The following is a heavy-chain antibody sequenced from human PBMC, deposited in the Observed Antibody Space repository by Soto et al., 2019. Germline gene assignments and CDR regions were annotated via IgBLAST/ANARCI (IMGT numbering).Heavy chain of an antibody. CDR1: GDSLSSGGHY. Sequence: SETLSLTCTVSGDSLSSGGHYWSWIRQHPGKGLEWIGYIYDSVNTYYSPSLRSRVTISADMSKNQFSLNLRSVTAADTAVYYCARVDHRGYFAILTDYWGQGTLVTVSS. CDR2: IYDSVNT. J-gene: IGHJ4*02. V-gene: IGHV4-31*03. CDR3: ARVDHRGYFAILTDY. D-gene: IGHD3-9*01.